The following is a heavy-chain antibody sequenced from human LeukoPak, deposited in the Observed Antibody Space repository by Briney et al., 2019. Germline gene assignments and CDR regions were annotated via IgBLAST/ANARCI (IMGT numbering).Heavy chain of an antibody. CDR2: IRYDGSNK. CDR3: AVRGLAVAGIDY. V-gene: IGHV3-30*02. Sequence: GGSLRLSCAASGSTFSSYGMHWVRQAPGKGLEWVAFIRYDGSNKYYADSVKGRFTISRDNSKNTLYLQMNSLRAEDTAVYYCAVRGLAVAGIDYWGQGTLVTVSS. J-gene: IGHJ4*02. CDR1: GSTFSSYG. D-gene: IGHD6-19*01.